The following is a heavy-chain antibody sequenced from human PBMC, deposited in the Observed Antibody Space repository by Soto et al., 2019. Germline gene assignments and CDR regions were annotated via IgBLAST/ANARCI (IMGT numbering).Heavy chain of an antibody. Sequence: GGSLRSSCAASGFTLSTYGMSWVRQTPGRVLELVSALSGSGIATYYADSVKGRFTISRDNSKNMLYLQMNSLRADATAVYYCANGIAAPLYYFKYWGHGTLVIDS. CDR1: GFTLSTYG. J-gene: IGHJ4*03. CDR2: LSGSGIAT. D-gene: IGHD6-6*01. CDR3: ANGIAAPLYYFKY. V-gene: IGHV3-23*01.